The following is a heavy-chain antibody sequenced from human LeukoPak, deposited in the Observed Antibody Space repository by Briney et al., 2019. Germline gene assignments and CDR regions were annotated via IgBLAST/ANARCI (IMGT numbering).Heavy chain of an antibody. CDR2: ISYDGSNK. Sequence: PGGSLRLSCAASGFTFSSYAMHWVRQAPGKGLEWVAVISYDGSNKYYADSVKGRFTISRDNSKNTLYLQMNSLRAEDTAVYYCARERGQWLAVFDYWGQGTLVTVSS. CDR1: GFTFSSYA. D-gene: IGHD6-19*01. J-gene: IGHJ4*02. V-gene: IGHV3-30-3*01. CDR3: ARERGQWLAVFDY.